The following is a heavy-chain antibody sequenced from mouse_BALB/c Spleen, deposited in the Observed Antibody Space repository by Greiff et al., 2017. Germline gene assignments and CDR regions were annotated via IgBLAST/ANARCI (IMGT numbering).Heavy chain of an antibody. CDR2: ISYSGST. J-gene: IGHJ2*01. CDR3: ARRDYDGYFDY. D-gene: IGHD2-4*01. Sequence: EVQLQESGPSLVKPSQTLSLTCSVTGDSITSCYWNWIRKFPGNKLEYMGYISYSGSTYYNPSLKSRISITRDTSKNQYYLQLNSVTTEDTATYYCARRDYDGYFDYWGQGTTLTVSS. V-gene: IGHV3-8*02. CDR1: GDSITSCY.